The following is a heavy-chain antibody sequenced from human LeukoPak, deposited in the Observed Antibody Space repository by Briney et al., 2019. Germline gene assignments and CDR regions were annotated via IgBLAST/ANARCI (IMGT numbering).Heavy chain of an antibody. CDR3: ARDSGDSSGYYYFDY. J-gene: IGHJ4*02. Sequence: ASVKVSCKASGYTFTSYGISWVRQAPGQGLEWMGWISAYNGNTNYAQKLQGRVTMTTDTSTSTAYMELRSLRSDETAVYYCARDSGDSSGYYYFDYWGQGTLVTVSS. V-gene: IGHV1-18*01. CDR2: ISAYNGNT. CDR1: GYTFTSYG. D-gene: IGHD3-22*01.